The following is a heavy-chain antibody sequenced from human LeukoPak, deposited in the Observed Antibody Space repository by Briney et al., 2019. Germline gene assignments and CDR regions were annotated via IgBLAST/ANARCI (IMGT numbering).Heavy chain of an antibody. J-gene: IGHJ5*02. V-gene: IGHV1-69*06. CDR2: IIPIFGTA. Sequence: GASVKVSCKASGGTFSSYAISWVRQAPGQGLEWMGGIIPIFGTANYAQKFQGRVTITADKSTSTAYMELSSLRSEDTAVYYCARGGKETYSGSYHSWFDPWGQGTLVTVSS. CDR3: ARGGKETYSGSYHSWFDP. CDR1: GGTFSSYA. D-gene: IGHD1-26*01.